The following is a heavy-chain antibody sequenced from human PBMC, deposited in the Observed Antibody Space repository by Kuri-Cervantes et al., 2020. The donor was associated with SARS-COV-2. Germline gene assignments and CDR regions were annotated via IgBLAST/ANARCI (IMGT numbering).Heavy chain of an antibody. Sequence: SETLSLTCTVSGGSISSGGYYWSWIRQPAGKGLEWIGRIYTSGSTNYNPSLKSRVTISVDTSKNQFSLKLSSVTAADTAVYYCASTAAGYYGMDVWGQGTTVTVSS. CDR2: IYTSGST. V-gene: IGHV4-61*02. CDR1: GGSISSGGYY. J-gene: IGHJ6*02. D-gene: IGHD6-13*01. CDR3: ASTAAGYYGMDV.